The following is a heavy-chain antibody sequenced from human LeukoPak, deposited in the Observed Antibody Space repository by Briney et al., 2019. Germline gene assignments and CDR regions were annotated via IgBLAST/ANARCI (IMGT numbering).Heavy chain of an antibody. V-gene: IGHV1-46*01. D-gene: IGHD3-22*01. CDR2: INPSGDST. CDR1: GYTFTSYY. CDR3: ARDISDSSGYYYVGFDY. J-gene: IGHJ4*02. Sequence: ASVKVPCKASGYTFTSYYMHWVRQAPGQGLEWMGIINPSGDSTSYAQKFQGRVTMTRDTSTSTVYMELSSLRSEDTAVYYCARDISDSSGYYYVGFDYWGQGTLVTVSS.